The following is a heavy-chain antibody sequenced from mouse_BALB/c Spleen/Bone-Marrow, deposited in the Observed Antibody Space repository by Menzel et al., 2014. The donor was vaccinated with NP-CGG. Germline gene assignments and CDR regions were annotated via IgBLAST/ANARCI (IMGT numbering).Heavy chain of an antibody. CDR3: AKDDYYAMDY. Sequence: EVKLEESGGGLVQPGGSLRLSCATSGFTFTDYYMSWVRQPPGKALEWLGFIRNKANGYTTEYSASVKGRLTTSRDNSKNSLYLQMNTLRAEDSATYYCAKDDYYAMDYWGQGTSVTVSS. CDR2: IRNKANGYTT. CDR1: GFTFTDYY. V-gene: IGHV7-3*02. J-gene: IGHJ4*01.